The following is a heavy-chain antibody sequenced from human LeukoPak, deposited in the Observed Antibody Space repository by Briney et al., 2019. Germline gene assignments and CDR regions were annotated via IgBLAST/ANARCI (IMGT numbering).Heavy chain of an antibody. Sequence: AGGSLRLSCAASGFTFGYYNMNWVRQAPGKGLEWVSHVTSSSTAIYYADSVRSGFTISRDNAKNSLYLQMNSLRDEDTAVYYCARTSISSGSYLGFDYWGQGALVTVSS. V-gene: IGHV3-48*02. D-gene: IGHD1-26*01. CDR2: VTSSSTAI. J-gene: IGHJ4*02. CDR3: ARTSISSGSYLGFDY. CDR1: GFTFGYYN.